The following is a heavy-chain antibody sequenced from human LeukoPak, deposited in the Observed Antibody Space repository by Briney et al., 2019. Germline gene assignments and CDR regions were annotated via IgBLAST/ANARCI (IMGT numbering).Heavy chain of an antibody. J-gene: IGHJ4*02. CDR2: ISGSGGST. CDR3: AKDRLRYFDWLPFDY. D-gene: IGHD3-9*01. V-gene: IGHV3-23*01. CDR1: GFTFSSYA. Sequence: PGGSLRLSCAASGFTFSSYAMSWVRRAPGKGLEWVSAISGSGGSTYYADSVKGRFTISRDNSKNTLYLQMNSLRAEDTAVYYCAKDRLRYFDWLPFDYWGQGTLVTVSS.